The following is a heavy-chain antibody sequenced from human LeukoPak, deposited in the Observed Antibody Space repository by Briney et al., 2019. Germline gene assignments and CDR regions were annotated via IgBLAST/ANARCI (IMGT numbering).Heavy chain of an antibody. Sequence: PGGSLRLSCGASGFTFSSCAMSWVRQAPGKGLEWVSTIIDSGNSLYYADSVEGRFTISRDNSKNTLYLQMNSLRAGDTAVYYCAKDPIFSGSYGVFDSWGQGTLVTVSS. V-gene: IGHV3-23*01. CDR1: GFTFSSCA. D-gene: IGHD1-26*01. CDR2: IIDSGNSL. CDR3: AKDPIFSGSYGVFDS. J-gene: IGHJ4*02.